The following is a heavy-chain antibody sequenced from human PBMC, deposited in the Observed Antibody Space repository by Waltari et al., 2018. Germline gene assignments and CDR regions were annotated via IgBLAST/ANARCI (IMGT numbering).Heavy chain of an antibody. D-gene: IGHD4-17*01. CDR1: GGSFSGYY. Sequence: QVQLQQWGAGLLKPSETLSLTCAVYGGSFSGYYWSWIRQPPGKGREWIGEINHSGSTNHNPSLKSRVTISVDTSKNQFSLKLSSVTAADTAVYYCARASTVMPFDYWGQGTLVTVSS. V-gene: IGHV4-34*01. CDR3: ARASTVMPFDY. J-gene: IGHJ4*02. CDR2: INHSGST.